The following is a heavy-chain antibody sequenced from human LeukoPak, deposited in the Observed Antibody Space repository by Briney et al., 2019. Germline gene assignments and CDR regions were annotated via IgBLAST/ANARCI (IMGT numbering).Heavy chain of an antibody. Sequence: GGSLRLSCAASGFTFSKDDFHWVRQAPGKGLEWVAAIGVTGDTYYTDSVKGRFTISREDAAHSLYLQLRSLRAGDTPLHYCTKEFYGSRAAYAGGSYYDFWGRGALVTVSS. CDR3: TKEFYGSRAAYAGGSYYDF. CDR1: GFTFSKDD. CDR2: IGVTGDT. V-gene: IGHV3-13*01. D-gene: IGHD3-22*01. J-gene: IGHJ2*01.